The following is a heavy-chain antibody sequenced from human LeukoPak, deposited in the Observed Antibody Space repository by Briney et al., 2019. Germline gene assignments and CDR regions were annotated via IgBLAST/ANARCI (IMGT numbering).Heavy chain of an antibody. D-gene: IGHD6-13*01. V-gene: IGHV3-48*01. J-gene: IGHJ4*02. CDR3: ARAPGAAAGRGLVDY. CDR2: ISSSSSTI. Sequence: GGSLRLSCAASGFTFSSYSMNWVRQAPGEGLEWVSYISSSSSTIYYADSVKGRFTISRDNAKNSLYLQMNSLRAEDTAVYYCARAPGAAAGRGLVDYWGQGTLVTVSS. CDR1: GFTFSSYS.